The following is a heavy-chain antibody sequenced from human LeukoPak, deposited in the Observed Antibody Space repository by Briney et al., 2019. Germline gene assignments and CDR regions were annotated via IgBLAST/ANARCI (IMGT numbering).Heavy chain of an antibody. CDR3: TTDSGYYDY. V-gene: IGHV3-53*01. D-gene: IGHD3-22*01. Sequence: GGSLRPSCAASGFTVNNNYMSWVRQAPGKGLEWVSIIYSGGSTYYTDSVKGRFTISRDNSKNTLYLQMNSLRAEDTAVYYCTTDSGYYDYWGQGTLVTVSS. CDR2: IYSGGST. CDR1: GFTVNNNY. J-gene: IGHJ4*02.